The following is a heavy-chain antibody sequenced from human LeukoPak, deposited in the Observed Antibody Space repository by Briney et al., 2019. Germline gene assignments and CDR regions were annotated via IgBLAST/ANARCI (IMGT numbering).Heavy chain of an antibody. CDR3: ASQPSEWFDP. J-gene: IGHJ5*02. CDR2: IYYSGST. V-gene: IGHV4-39*01. CDR1: GGSISSSSYY. Sequence: SETLSLTCTVSGGSISSSSYYWGWIRQPPGKGLEWIGSIYYSGSTYYNPSLKSRVTISVDTSKNQFSLKLSSVTAADTAVYYCASQPSEWFDPWGQGTLVTVSS.